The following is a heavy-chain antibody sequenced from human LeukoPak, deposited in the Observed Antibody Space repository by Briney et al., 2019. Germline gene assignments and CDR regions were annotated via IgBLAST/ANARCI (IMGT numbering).Heavy chain of an antibody. D-gene: IGHD3-10*01. Sequence: ASVKVSCKASGYTFTSYDINWVRQATGQGLEWMGWMNPNSGNTGYAQKFQGRVTITRNTSISTAYMELSSLRSEDTAVYYCARGIRKRGSGSSISEYYFDYWGQGTLVTVSS. CDR3: ARGIRKRGSGSSISEYYFDY. V-gene: IGHV1-8*03. CDR1: GYTFTSYD. J-gene: IGHJ4*02. CDR2: MNPNSGNT.